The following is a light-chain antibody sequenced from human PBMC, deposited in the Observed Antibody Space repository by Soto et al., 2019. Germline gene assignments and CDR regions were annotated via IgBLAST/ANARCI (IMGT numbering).Light chain of an antibody. CDR2: AAS. Sequence: AIRMTQSPSPFSASTGDRVTITCRASQGISSYLAWYQQKPGKAPKLLIYAASTLQSGVPSRFSGSGSGTDFTLTISCLLSEDFATYYCQQYYSYPITFGQGTRLEI. J-gene: IGKJ5*01. CDR3: QQYYSYPIT. V-gene: IGKV1-8*01. CDR1: QGISSY.